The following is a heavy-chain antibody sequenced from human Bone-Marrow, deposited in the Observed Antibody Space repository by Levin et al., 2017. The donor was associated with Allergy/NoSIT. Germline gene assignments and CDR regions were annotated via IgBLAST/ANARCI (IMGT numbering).Heavy chain of an antibody. CDR1: GASINSGRYY. D-gene: IGHD4-17*01. CDR3: ARGRPLFGDYGPAWFDL. J-gene: IGHJ5*02. CDR2: ISHLGTN. V-gene: IGHV4-31*03. Sequence: ASETLSLTCTLSGASINSGRYYWTWIRQHPGKGLEWTGYISHLGTNNYNPSLKSRITISLDTPKSLFSLELTSVTAADTAIYYCARGRPLFGDYGPAWFDLWGQGTLVVVSS.